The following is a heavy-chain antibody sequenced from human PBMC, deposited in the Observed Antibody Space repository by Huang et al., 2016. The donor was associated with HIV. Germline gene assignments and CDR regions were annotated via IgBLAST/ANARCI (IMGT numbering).Heavy chain of an antibody. J-gene: IGHJ4*02. CDR3: ATGLGSFDY. Sequence: EVQLVESGGGLVQPGGSLRLSCAASGFTFSAYWMSWVRQAPGKGWEWVANIRQDESEKYYVDSVKSRFTISRDNAKNSLYLQMNSLRAEDTAVYYCATGLGSFDYWGQGSLVTVSS. CDR2: IRQDESEK. V-gene: IGHV3-7*01. CDR1: GFTFSAYW. D-gene: IGHD7-27*01.